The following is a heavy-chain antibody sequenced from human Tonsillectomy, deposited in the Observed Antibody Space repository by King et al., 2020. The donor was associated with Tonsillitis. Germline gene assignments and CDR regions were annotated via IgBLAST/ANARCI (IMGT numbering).Heavy chain of an antibody. Sequence: LQLQESGPGLVKPSETLSLTCTVSGGSISSSSYYWGWIRQPPGKGLEWIGSIYYSGSTYYNPSLKSRVTISVDTSKNQFSLKLSSVTAADTAVYYCARGSSFEAFDIWGQGTMVTVSS. D-gene: IGHD6-13*01. CDR2: IYYSGST. CDR1: GGSISSSSYY. J-gene: IGHJ3*02. CDR3: ARGSSFEAFDI. V-gene: IGHV4-39*01.